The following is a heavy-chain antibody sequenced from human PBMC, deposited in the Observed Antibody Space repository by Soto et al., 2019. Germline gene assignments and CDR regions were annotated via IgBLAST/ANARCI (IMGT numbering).Heavy chain of an antibody. Sequence: GGSLRLSCAASGLTFDDYGMHWVRQAPGKGLEWVSLFSFNGGSTFYADSVKGRFTISRDNSKKALYLQMNSLRAEDTAFYYCVRSAAIGGYYYDGMDVWGQGT. V-gene: IGHV3-43D*04. J-gene: IGHJ6*02. CDR1: GLTFDDYG. D-gene: IGHD2-2*02. CDR2: FSFNGGST. CDR3: VRSAAIGGYYYDGMDV.